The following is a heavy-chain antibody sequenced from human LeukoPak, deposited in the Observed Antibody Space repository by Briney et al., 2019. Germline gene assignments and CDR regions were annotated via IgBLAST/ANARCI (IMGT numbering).Heavy chain of an antibody. J-gene: IGHJ3*02. D-gene: IGHD3-10*01. V-gene: IGHV4-59*01. Sequence: PSETLSLTCSVSGNSISSYAWSWIRRPPGKGLEWIGDISRSGDTNYSPSLKSRLTISVDMSKNQFSLKLRSVTAADTAVYYCAKDRGGGRGAFDIWGQGTVVTVSS. CDR1: GNSISSYA. CDR2: ISRSGDT. CDR3: AKDRGGGRGAFDI.